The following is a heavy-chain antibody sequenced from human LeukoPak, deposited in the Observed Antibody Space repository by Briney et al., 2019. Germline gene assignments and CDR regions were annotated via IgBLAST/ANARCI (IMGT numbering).Heavy chain of an antibody. CDR3: ARGPFMVRGVKGEDY. V-gene: IGHV3-48*01. Sequence: GGSLRLSCAASGFTFSSYSMNWVRQAPGKGLEWVSYISSSSSTIYYADSVKGRFTISRDNAKNSLYLQMNSLRAEDTAVYYCARGPFMVRGVKGEDYWGQGTLVTVSS. CDR2: ISSSSSTI. J-gene: IGHJ4*02. CDR1: GFTFSSYS. D-gene: IGHD3-10*01.